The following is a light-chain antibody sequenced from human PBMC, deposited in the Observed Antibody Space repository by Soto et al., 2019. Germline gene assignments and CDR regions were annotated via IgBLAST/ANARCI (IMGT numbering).Light chain of an antibody. Sequence: QSVLTQPAAVSGTPGRSLTISCTGTSSDVGGYNYVSWYQQHPGKAPKLMIYEVSNRPSGVSNRFSGSKSGNTASLTISGLQAEDEADYYCSSYTSSSTFFGTGTKVTVL. V-gene: IGLV2-14*01. J-gene: IGLJ1*01. CDR2: EVS. CDR1: SSDVGGYNY. CDR3: SSYTSSSTF.